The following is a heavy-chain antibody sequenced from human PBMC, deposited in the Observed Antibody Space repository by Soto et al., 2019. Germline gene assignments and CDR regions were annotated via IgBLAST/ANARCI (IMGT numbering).Heavy chain of an antibody. D-gene: IGHD2-21*02. J-gene: IGHJ6*02. CDR1: GYTFTSYG. Sequence: ASVKVSCKASGYTFTSYGISWVRQAPGQGLEWMGWISAYNGNTNYAQKLQGRVTMTTDTSTSTAYMELSSLRSEDTAVYYCATGDNYYYYGMDVWGQGTTVTVSS. V-gene: IGHV1-18*01. CDR3: ATGDNYYYYGMDV. CDR2: ISAYNGNT.